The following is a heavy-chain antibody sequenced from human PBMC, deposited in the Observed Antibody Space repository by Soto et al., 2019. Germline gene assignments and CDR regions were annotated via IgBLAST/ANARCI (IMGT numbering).Heavy chain of an antibody. CDR3: ARAAYYYDSSDFDY. D-gene: IGHD3-22*01. CDR1: GYPFTRYG. Sequence: GASLKVSCQASGYPFTRYGISWVRQAPGQGLEGMGWISGYNGDTNYAQKLQGRVTMTTDTSTSTGYMELRSLRSDDTAVYYCARAAYYYDSSDFDYWGQVSLVTVSS. J-gene: IGHJ4*02. CDR2: ISGYNGDT. V-gene: IGHV1-18*01.